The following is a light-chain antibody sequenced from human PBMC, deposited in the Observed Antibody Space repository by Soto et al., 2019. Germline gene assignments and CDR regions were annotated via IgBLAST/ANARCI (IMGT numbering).Light chain of an antibody. CDR2: AAS. CDR1: QAIRTD. Sequence: IQVTQSPSSLSASVGDRVTITCRASQAIRTDLGWYQQKPGKAPKLLIFAASNLHSGVPSRFSGSGSGTDFTLTISSLQPEDFATYYCQQLNSYPLTFGGGTKVDIK. J-gene: IGKJ4*01. V-gene: IGKV1-17*01. CDR3: QQLNSYPLT.